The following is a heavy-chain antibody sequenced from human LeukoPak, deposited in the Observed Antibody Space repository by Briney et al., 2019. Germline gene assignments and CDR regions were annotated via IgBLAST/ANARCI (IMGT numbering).Heavy chain of an antibody. CDR3: ARHAGSSWSNIDY. CDR1: GYSISSGYH. V-gene: IGHV4-38-2*02. Sequence: SETLSLTCTVSGYSISSGYHWGWIRQPPGKGLEWIGSIYHSGNTYYNPSLKSRVTISVDTSKNQFSLKLSSVTAADTAVYYCARHAGSSWSNIDYWGQGTLVTVSS. D-gene: IGHD6-13*01. J-gene: IGHJ4*02. CDR2: IYHSGNT.